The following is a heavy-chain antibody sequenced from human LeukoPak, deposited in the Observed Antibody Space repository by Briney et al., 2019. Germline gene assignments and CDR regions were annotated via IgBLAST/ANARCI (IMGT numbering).Heavy chain of an antibody. CDR2: ISSSGSTI. V-gene: IGHV3-11*04. Sequence: GGSLRLSCAASGFTFSDYYMSWIRQAPGKGLEWVSYISSSGSTIYYANSVKGRFTISRDNAKKSLYLQMNSLRVEDTAVYYCAREHYFYHMDGWGEGTTVTVSS. CDR3: AREHYFYHMDG. J-gene: IGHJ6*03. CDR1: GFTFSDYY.